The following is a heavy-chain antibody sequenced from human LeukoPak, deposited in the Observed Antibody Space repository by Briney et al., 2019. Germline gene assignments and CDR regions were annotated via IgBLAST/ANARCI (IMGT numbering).Heavy chain of an antibody. CDR1: GGSISSYY. Sequence: PSETLSLTRTVSGGSISSYYWSWIRQPPGKGLEWIGYIYYSGSTNYNPSLKSRVTISVDTSKNQFSLKLSSVTAADTAVYYCARDKGINWFDPWGQGTLVTVSS. D-gene: IGHD3-10*01. J-gene: IGHJ5*02. CDR2: IYYSGST. CDR3: ARDKGINWFDP. V-gene: IGHV4-59*01.